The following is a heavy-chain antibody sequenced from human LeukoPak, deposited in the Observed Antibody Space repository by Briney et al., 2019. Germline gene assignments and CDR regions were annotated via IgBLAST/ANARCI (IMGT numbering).Heavy chain of an antibody. V-gene: IGHV3-48*01. CDR3: ARDPREWGLPYFDC. CDR1: GFSFSSYT. Sequence: GGSLRLSCAASGFSFSSYTMNWVRQAPGKGLEWISDISSSSTTIHYADSVKRRFTISRDNAKNSLYLQMKNLRAEDTAVYYCARDPREWGLPYFDCWGQGTLVTVSS. J-gene: IGHJ4*02. CDR2: ISSSSTTI. D-gene: IGHD1-26*01.